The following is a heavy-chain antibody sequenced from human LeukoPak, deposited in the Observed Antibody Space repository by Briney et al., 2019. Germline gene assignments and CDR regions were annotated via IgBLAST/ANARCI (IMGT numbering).Heavy chain of an antibody. V-gene: IGHV3-21*01. CDR1: GFTFSSYS. CDR2: ISISSSSI. CDR3: ATAAAGRIDY. D-gene: IGHD6-13*01. J-gene: IGHJ4*02. Sequence: PGGSLRLSCAASGFTFSSYSLNWVRQAPGKRLEWVSPISISSSSIYYVDSVKGRFTISRDNAKNSLYMQMNSLRADDTAVYYCATAAAGRIDYWGQGTLVTVSS.